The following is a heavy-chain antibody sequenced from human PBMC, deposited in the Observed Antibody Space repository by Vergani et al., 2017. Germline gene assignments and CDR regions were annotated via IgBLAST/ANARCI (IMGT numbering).Heavy chain of an antibody. CDR2: IYTSGST. V-gene: IGHV4-4*07. J-gene: IGHJ5*02. D-gene: IGHD5-18*01. CDR1: GGPISSYY. CDR3: ARGPGERIQLWLSWFDP. Sequence: QVQLQESGPGLVKPSETLSPTCTVSGGPISSYYWSWIRQPAGKGLEWIGRIYTSGSTNYNPSLKSRVTMSVDTSKNQFSLKLSSVTAADTAVYYCARGPGERIQLWLSWFDPWGQGTLVTVSS.